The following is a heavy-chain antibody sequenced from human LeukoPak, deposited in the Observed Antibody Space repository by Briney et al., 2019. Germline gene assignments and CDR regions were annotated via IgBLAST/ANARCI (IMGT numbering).Heavy chain of an antibody. CDR1: GFTFSNAW. Sequence: PGGSLRLPCAASGFTFSNAWMSWVRQAPGKGLEWVGRIKSKTDGGTTDYAAPVKGRFTISRDDSKNTLYLQMNSLKTEDTAVYYCTTWELKYRQTVDHWGQGTLVTVSS. J-gene: IGHJ4*02. CDR3: TTWELKYRQTVDH. V-gene: IGHV3-15*01. D-gene: IGHD1-26*01. CDR2: IKSKTDGGTT.